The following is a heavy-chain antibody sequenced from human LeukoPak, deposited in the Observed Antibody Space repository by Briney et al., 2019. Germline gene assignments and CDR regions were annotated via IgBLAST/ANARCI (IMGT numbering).Heavy chain of an antibody. V-gene: IGHV4-59*01. J-gene: IGHJ4*02. CDR1: GGSISSYY. CDR2: NYYSGTT. CDR3: ARDLGSGTYYPFDY. Sequence: SETLSLTCTVSGGSISSYYWSWIRQPPGKGLEWIGYNYYSGTTNYNPSLKSRVTISVDTSKNQFSLKLNSVTAADTAVYYCARDLGSGTYYPFDYWGQGTLVTVSS. D-gene: IGHD1-26*01.